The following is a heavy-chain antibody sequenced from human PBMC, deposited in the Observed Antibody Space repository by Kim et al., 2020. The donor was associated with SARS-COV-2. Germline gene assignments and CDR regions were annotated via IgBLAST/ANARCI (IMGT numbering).Heavy chain of an antibody. CDR2: IYYSGST. J-gene: IGHJ4*02. CDR3: ARAREEPEYYFDY. CDR1: GGSISSGGYY. V-gene: IGHV4-31*02. Sequence: SQTHSLTCTVSGGSISSGGYYCSWIRQHPGKGLEWIGYIYYSGSTYYNPSLKSRVTISVDTSKNPFSLKLSSVTAADTAVYYCARAREEPEYYFDYWGQGTLVTVSS. D-gene: IGHD1-26*01.